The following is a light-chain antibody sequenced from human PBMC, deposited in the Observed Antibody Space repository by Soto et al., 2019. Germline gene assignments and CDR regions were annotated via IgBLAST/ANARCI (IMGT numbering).Light chain of an antibody. V-gene: IGKV2-28*01. CDR2: LGS. J-gene: IGKJ4*01. CDR3: MQALESPT. CDR1: QNLLHSNGNNY. Sequence: DIVLTQSPLSLPVTPGEPASISCRSSQNLLHSNGNNYLDWYLQKPGQSPQLLIYLGSNRASGVPDRFSGSGSGTDFTLKISRVEAEDVGVYYCMQALESPTFGGGTKVEIK.